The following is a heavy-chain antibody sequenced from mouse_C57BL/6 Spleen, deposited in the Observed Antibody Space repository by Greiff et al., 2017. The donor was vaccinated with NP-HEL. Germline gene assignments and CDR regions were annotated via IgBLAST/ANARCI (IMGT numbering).Heavy chain of an antibody. V-gene: IGHV1-15*01. J-gene: IGHJ3*01. Sequence: QVQLKQSGAELVRPGASVTLSCKASGYTFTDYEMHWVKQTPVHGLEWIGAIDPETGGTAYNQKFKGKAILTADKSSSTAYMELRSLNSEDSAVYYCSRGVTTLVVTKGFAYWGQGTLVTVSA. CDR1: GYTFTDYE. CDR3: SRGVTTLVVTKGFAY. CDR2: IDPETGGT. D-gene: IGHD1-1*01.